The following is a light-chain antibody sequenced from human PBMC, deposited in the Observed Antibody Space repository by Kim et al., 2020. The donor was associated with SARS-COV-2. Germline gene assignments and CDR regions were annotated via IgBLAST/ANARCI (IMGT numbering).Light chain of an antibody. J-gene: IGKJ4*01. CDR1: QSISSH. V-gene: IGKV1-39*01. CDR3: QQNHSTPLT. Sequence: ASVGDRVTITCRARQSISSHLNWSQQKPGKAPYLLIYAASTLQSGVPARFSGSGSATDFTLTISNLQPEDFASYFCQQNHSTPLTFGGGTKVDIK. CDR2: AAS.